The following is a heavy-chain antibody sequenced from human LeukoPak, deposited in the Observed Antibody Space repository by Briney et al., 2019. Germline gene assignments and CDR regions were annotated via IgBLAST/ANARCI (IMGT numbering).Heavy chain of an antibody. V-gene: IGHV4-59*01. J-gene: IGHJ4*02. Sequence: PSETLSLTCTVSGGSISSYYWSWIRQPPGKGLEWIGYIYYSGSTNYNPSLKSRVTISVDTSKNQFSLKLSSVTAADTAVYYCARFGNYDSWSGYIDYWGQGTLVTVSS. D-gene: IGHD3-3*01. CDR2: IYYSGST. CDR3: ARFGNYDSWSGYIDY. CDR1: GGSISSYY.